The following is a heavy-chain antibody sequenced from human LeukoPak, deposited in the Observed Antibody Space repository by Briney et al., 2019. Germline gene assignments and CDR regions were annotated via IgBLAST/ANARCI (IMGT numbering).Heavy chain of an antibody. CDR1: GFTFSSYG. J-gene: IGHJ1*01. CDR3: AKSRGGAVAEYFHR. V-gene: IGHV3-30*02. CDR2: IRYDGSKK. Sequence: PGGSLRLSCAASGFTFSSYGMHWVRQAPGKGLEWVAFIRYDGSKKYSADSVKGRFTISRDNSKNTLYLQMNSLRAEDTAVYYCAKSRGGAVAEYFHRWGQGTLVTVSS. D-gene: IGHD3-10*01.